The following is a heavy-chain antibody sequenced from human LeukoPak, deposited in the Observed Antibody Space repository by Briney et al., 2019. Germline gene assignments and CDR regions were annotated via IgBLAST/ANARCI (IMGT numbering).Heavy chain of an antibody. CDR1: GFTFSSYG. J-gene: IGHJ6*02. Sequence: GGSLRLSCAASGFTFSSYGMHWVRQAPGKGLEWVAVIWYDGSNKYYADSVKGRFTISRDNSKNTLYLQMNSLRAEDTAVYYCARCARGVVVATIEDYYYYGMDVWGQGTTVTVSS. CDR3: ARCARGVVVATIEDYYYYGMDV. CDR2: IWYDGSNK. D-gene: IGHD5-12*01. V-gene: IGHV3-33*01.